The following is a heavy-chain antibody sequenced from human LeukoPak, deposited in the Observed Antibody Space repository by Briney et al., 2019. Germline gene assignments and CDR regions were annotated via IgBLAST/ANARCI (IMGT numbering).Heavy chain of an antibody. Sequence: PGESLKISCKGSGYSFTNYWIGWVRQMPGKGLDWMGIIYPHDSNPRYSPSFQGQVTISADKSISTVYLQWSSLKASDTAMYYCARAISGETSGYYYADYWGQGTLVTVSS. CDR3: ARAISGETSGYYYADY. V-gene: IGHV5-51*01. CDR1: GYSFTNYW. D-gene: IGHD3-22*01. CDR2: IYPHDSNP. J-gene: IGHJ4*02.